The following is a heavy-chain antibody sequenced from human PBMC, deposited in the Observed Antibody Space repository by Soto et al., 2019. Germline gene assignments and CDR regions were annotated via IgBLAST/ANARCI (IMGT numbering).Heavy chain of an antibody. CDR2: ISAYNGNT. CDR3: ARVRSIAAAGMVDY. D-gene: IGHD6-13*01. Sequence: ASVKVSCKASGGTFSSYAISWVRQAPGQGLEWMGWISAYNGNTNYAQKLQGRVTMTTDTSTSTAYMELRSLRSDDTAVYYCARVRSIAAAGMVDYWGQGTLVTVSS. V-gene: IGHV1-18*01. J-gene: IGHJ4*02. CDR1: GGTFSSYA.